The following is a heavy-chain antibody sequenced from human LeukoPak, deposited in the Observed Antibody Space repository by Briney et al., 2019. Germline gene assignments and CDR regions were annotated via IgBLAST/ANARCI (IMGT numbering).Heavy chain of an antibody. CDR1: GGSISSYY. CDR2: IFYTGST. D-gene: IGHD6-13*01. V-gene: IGHV4-59*12. Sequence: KPSETLSLTCSVSGGSISSYYWSWIRQPPGKGLEWIGNIFYTGSTKYNPSLKSRVTISVDTSKNQFSLQLNSVTPEDTAVYYCARGPIAAAAPPYLYYGMDVWGKGTTVTVSS. CDR3: ARGPIAAAAPPYLYYGMDV. J-gene: IGHJ6*04.